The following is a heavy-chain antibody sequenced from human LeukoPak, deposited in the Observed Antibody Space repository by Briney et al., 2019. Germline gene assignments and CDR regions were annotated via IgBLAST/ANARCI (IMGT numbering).Heavy chain of an antibody. CDR3: ARGLDTAKVGY. CDR2: INHSGST. J-gene: IGHJ4*02. V-gene: IGHV4-34*01. CDR1: GGSFSGYY. D-gene: IGHD5-18*01. Sequence: PSETLSLTCAVYGGSFSGYYWSWIRQPPGKGLEWIGEINHSGSTNYNPSLRSRVTVSVDTPNNQFFVTLSSVTAADTAMYFCARGLDTAKVGYWGQGTLVTVSS.